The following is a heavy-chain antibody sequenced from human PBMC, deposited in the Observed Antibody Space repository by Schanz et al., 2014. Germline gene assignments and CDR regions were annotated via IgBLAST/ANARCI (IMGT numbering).Heavy chain of an antibody. D-gene: IGHD2-15*01. J-gene: IGHJ6*02. CDR3: AKGMGYCSGSACYDYYYYGLDV. CDR2: ISHSGGSK. Sequence: DVQLLESGGGLVQPGGSLRLSCAASGFTFNSYAMTWVRQAPGKGLEWVSSISHSGGSKYYADSVKGRFTISRDNSENTLYVQMNSLSADDTAVFYCAKGMGYCSGSACYDYYYYGLDVWGQGTTVTVSS. V-gene: IGHV3-23*01. CDR1: GFTFNSYA.